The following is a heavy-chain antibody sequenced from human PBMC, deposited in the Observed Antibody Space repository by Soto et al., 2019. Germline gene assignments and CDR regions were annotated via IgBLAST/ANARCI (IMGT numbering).Heavy chain of an antibody. CDR1: GCTFSSYA. CDR2: IIPIFGTA. V-gene: IGHV1-69*13. CDR3: ASLPIKGYCSSTSCYSTG. J-gene: IGHJ4*02. D-gene: IGHD2-2*01. Sequence: SVKVSCKASGCTFSSYAISWVRQAPGQGLEWMGGIIPIFGTANYAQKFQGRVTITADESTSTAYMELSSLRSEDTAVYYCASLPIKGYCSSTSCYSTGWGQGTLVTVSS.